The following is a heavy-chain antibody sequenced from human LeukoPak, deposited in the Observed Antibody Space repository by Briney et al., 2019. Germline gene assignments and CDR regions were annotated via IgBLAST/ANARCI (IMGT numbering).Heavy chain of an antibody. D-gene: IGHD1/OR15-1a*01. CDR2: IYYSGST. CDR1: GGSISSSSYY. V-gene: IGHV4-39*07. Sequence: SETLSLTCTVSGGSISSSSYYWGWIRQPPGKGLEWIGSIYYSGSTYYNPSLKSRVTISVDTSKNQFSLKLSSVTAADTAVYYCAREMTGELGHDAFDIWGQGTMVTVSS. CDR3: AREMTGELGHDAFDI. J-gene: IGHJ3*02.